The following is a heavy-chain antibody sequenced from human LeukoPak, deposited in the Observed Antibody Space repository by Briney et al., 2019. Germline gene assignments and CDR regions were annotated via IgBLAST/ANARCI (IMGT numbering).Heavy chain of an antibody. D-gene: IGHD3-10*01. CDR3: ARLLKDRKAYYGSGNLFWFDP. Sequence: SETLSLTCAVYGGSFSGHYWSWIRQPPGKGLEWIGEINHSGSTNYNPSLKSRVTISVDTSKNQFSLKLSSVTAADTAVYYCARLLKDRKAYYGSGNLFWFDPWGQGTLVTVSS. J-gene: IGHJ5*02. CDR2: INHSGST. V-gene: IGHV4-34*01. CDR1: GGSFSGHY.